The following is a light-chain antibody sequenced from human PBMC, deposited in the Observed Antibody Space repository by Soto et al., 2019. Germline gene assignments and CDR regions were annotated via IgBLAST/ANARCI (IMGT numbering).Light chain of an antibody. CDR2: DVS. CDR1: SSDFGGYNY. Sequence: QSALTQPASVSGSPGQSITISCTGTSSDFGGYNYVSWYQQHPGKAPKLMIYDVSNRPSGVSNRFSGSKSGNTASPTISGLQAEDEDDYYCSSYTSSSTLLFGGGTKLTVL. V-gene: IGLV2-14*01. J-gene: IGLJ2*01. CDR3: SSYTSSSTLL.